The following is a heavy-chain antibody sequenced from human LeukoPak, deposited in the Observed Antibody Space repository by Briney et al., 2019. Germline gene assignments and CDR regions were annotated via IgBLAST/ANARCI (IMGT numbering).Heavy chain of an antibody. J-gene: IGHJ5*02. Sequence: MPSETLSLTCTVSGGSISSSSYDWAWIRRPPGKGLEWIVRIYYSGTTYYNPSLKSRVTISVDTSKNQFSLKLTSVTPAATAVYSCARDQWTLHPLSDPSGQGTLVTVSS. CDR1: GGSISSSSYD. CDR2: IYYSGTT. D-gene: IGHD6-19*01. CDR3: ARDQWTLHPLSDP. V-gene: IGHV4-39*07.